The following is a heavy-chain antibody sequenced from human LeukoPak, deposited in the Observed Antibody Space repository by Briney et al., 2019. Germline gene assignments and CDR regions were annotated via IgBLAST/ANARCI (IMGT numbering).Heavy chain of an antibody. Sequence: SETLSLTCTVSGGSISNYYWNWIRQPPGKGLEWIGYILSSGSTHHNPSLTSRISLSVDTSKNQFSLKLSSVTAADTAVYYCARFGSGSFLYNWFDPWGQGTLVTISS. J-gene: IGHJ5*02. V-gene: IGHV4-4*09. CDR2: ILSSGST. D-gene: IGHD3-10*01. CDR3: ARFGSGSFLYNWFDP. CDR1: GGSISNYY.